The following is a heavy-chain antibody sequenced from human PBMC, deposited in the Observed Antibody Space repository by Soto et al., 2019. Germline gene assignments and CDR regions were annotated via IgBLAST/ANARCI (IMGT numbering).Heavy chain of an antibody. CDR3: ARMERSKEGLSVYYFDF. D-gene: IGHD1-26*01. CDR2: ISYRGNT. V-gene: IGHV4-59*01. Sequence: SETLSLTCTVSGGSISGYFWSWIRQPPGKEPEWIGYISYRGNTNYNPSLQSRVSISLVTSKNQISLKLDAVTASDTAVYYCARMERSKEGLSVYYFDFRGQGTLVTSPQ. CDR1: GGSISGYF. J-gene: IGHJ4*02.